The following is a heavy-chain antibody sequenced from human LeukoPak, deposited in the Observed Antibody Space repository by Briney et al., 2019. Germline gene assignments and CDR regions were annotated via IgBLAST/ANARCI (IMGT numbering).Heavy chain of an antibody. CDR3: ARSMIVVVESAFDI. J-gene: IGHJ3*02. D-gene: IGHD3-22*01. V-gene: IGHV3-20*04. CDR1: GFTFDDYG. CDR2: INWNGGST. Sequence: GGSLRLSCAASGFTFDDYGMSWVRQAPGKGLEWVSGINWNGGSTGYADSVKGRFTISRDNAKNSLYLQMNSLRAEDTALYYCARSMIVVVESAFDIWGQGTMVTVSS.